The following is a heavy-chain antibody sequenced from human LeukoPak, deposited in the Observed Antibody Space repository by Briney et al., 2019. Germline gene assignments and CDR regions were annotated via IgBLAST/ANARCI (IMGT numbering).Heavy chain of an antibody. CDR1: GGSFSGYY. Sequence: SETLSLTCAVYGGSFSGYYWSWIRQPPGKGLEWIGEINHSGSTNYNPSLRSRVTISVDTSKNQFSLKLSSVTAADTAVYYCATVYGDYRVHCGQGTLVTVSS. J-gene: IGHJ4*02. CDR2: INHSGST. V-gene: IGHV4-34*01. D-gene: IGHD4-17*01. CDR3: ATVYGDYRVH.